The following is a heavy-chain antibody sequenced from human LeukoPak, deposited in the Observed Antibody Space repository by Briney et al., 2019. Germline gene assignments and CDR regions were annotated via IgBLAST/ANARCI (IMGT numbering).Heavy chain of an antibody. Sequence: PGGSLRLSCAASGFTFSSYWMSWVRQAPGKGLEWVANIKQDGSEKYYVDSVKGRFTISRDNAKNSLYLQMSSLRVEDTAVYYCAREHSGGGNYYDSSGYYRSFDYWGQGTPVTVSS. D-gene: IGHD3-22*01. CDR3: AREHSGGGNYYDSSGYYRSFDY. CDR2: IKQDGSEK. CDR1: GFTFSSYW. V-gene: IGHV3-7*01. J-gene: IGHJ4*02.